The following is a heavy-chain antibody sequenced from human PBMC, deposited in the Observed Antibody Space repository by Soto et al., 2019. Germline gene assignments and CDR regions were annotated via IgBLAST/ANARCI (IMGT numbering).Heavy chain of an antibody. CDR1: GGTFSSYA. J-gene: IGHJ6*02. Sequence: ASVKVSCKASGGTFSSYAISWVRQAPGQGLEWMGGIIPIFGTANYAQKFQGRVTITADESTSTAYMELSSLRSEDTAVYYCARGRKYSSSWYYYYDMDVWGQGTTVTVSS. CDR3: ARGRKYSSSWYYYYDMDV. D-gene: IGHD6-13*01. CDR2: IIPIFGTA. V-gene: IGHV1-69*13.